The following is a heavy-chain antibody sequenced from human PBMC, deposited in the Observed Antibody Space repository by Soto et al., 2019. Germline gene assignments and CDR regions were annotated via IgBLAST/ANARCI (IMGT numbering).Heavy chain of an antibody. CDR3: ARHGRSSGWYNWFDP. CDR2: IYYSGST. J-gene: IGHJ5*02. CDR1: GGSISSSSYY. D-gene: IGHD6-19*01. V-gene: IGHV4-39*01. Sequence: QLQLQESGPGLVKPSETLSLTCTVSGGSISSSSYYWGWIRQPPGKGLEWIGSIYYSGSTYYNPSLKSRVTISVDTSKNQFSLKLSSVTAADTAVYYCARHGRSSGWYNWFDPWGQRTLVTVSS.